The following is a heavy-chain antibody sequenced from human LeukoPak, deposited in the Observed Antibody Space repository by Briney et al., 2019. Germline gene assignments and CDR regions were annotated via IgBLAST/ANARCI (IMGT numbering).Heavy chain of an antibody. CDR1: GYTFTGYY. J-gene: IGHJ3*02. Sequence: ASVKVSCKASGYTFTGYYMHWVRQAPGQGLEWMGWINPNSGGTNYAQKFQGRVTMTEDTSTDTAYMELSSLRSEDTAVYYCATDRSGVGATALGAFDIWGQGTMVTVSS. D-gene: IGHD1-26*01. V-gene: IGHV1-2*02. CDR3: ATDRSGVGATALGAFDI. CDR2: INPNSGGT.